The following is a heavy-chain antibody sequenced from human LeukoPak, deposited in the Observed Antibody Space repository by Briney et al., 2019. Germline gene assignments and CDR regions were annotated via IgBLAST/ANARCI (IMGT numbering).Heavy chain of an antibody. CDR2: ISAYNGNT. CDR1: GYTFTSYG. V-gene: IGHV1-18*01. J-gene: IGHJ4*02. Sequence: GASVKVSCKASGYTFTSYGISWVRQAPGQGLEWMGCISAYNGNTNYAQKLQGRVTMTTDTSTSTAYMELRSLRSDDTAVYYCALLRDYCSSTSCYSPFDYWGQGTLVTVSS. D-gene: IGHD2-2*02. CDR3: ALLRDYCSSTSCYSPFDY.